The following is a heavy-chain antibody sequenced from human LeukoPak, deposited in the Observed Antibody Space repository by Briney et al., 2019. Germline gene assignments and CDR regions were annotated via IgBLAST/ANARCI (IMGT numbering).Heavy chain of an antibody. CDR2: IFYSGST. V-gene: IGHV4-31*03. Sequence: SQTLSLTCTVSGVSISSGGHYWTWIRQLPGKGLEWIGYIFYSGSTYYNPSLKSRVTISVDTSKNQFSLKLNSVTAADTAVYYCASRSPPGETGYFDYWGQGTLVTVSS. CDR3: ASRSPPGETGYFDY. CDR1: GVSISSGGHY. D-gene: IGHD2-21*01. J-gene: IGHJ4*02.